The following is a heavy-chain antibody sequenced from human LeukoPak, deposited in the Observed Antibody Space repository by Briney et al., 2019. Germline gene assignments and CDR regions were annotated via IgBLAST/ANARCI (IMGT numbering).Heavy chain of an antibody. Sequence: GGSLRLSCAASGFTFSSYGMHWVRQAPGKGLEWVAFIRYNGSNKYYADSVKGRFTISRDNSKNTLYLQMNSLRAEDTAVYYCAKDAPGATHDAFDIWGQGTMVTVSS. CDR2: IRYNGSNK. D-gene: IGHD1-26*01. CDR1: GFTFSSYG. CDR3: AKDAPGATHDAFDI. J-gene: IGHJ3*02. V-gene: IGHV3-30*02.